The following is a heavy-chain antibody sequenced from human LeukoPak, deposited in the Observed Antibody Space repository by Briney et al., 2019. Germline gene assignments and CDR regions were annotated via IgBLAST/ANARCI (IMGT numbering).Heavy chain of an antibody. Sequence: GASVKVSCKASGYTFTGYYMHWVRQAPGQGLEWMGWINPNSGGTNYAQKFQGRVTMTRDTSISTAYMELSRLRSDDTAVYYCARDDQGALVRFGYWGQGTLVTVSS. V-gene: IGHV1-2*02. D-gene: IGHD2-2*01. CDR2: INPNSGGT. J-gene: IGHJ4*02. CDR3: ARDDQGALVRFGY. CDR1: GYTFTGYY.